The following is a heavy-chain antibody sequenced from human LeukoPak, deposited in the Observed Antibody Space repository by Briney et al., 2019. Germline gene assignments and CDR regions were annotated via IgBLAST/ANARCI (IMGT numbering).Heavy chain of an antibody. CDR1: GGSISSSSYY. D-gene: IGHD3-10*01. CDR2: IYYSGST. Sequence: SETLSLTCTVSGGSISSSSYYWGWIRQPPGKGLEWIGSIYYSGSTYYNPSLKSRVTISVDTSKNQFSLKLSSVTAADTAVYYCASLGSYYTPNWFDPWGQGTLVTVSS. CDR3: ASLGSYYTPNWFDP. V-gene: IGHV4-39*07. J-gene: IGHJ5*02.